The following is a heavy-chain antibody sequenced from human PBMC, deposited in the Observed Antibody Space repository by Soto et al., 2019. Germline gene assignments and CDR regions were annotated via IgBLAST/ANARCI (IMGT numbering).Heavy chain of an antibody. D-gene: IGHD3-10*01. CDR1: GGTFSSYA. CDR2: IIPIFGTA. CDR3: ARHRAWGSGSYYKPYYYYGMDV. Sequence: WASVKVSCKASGGTFSSYAISWVRQAPGQGLEWMGGIIPIFGTANYAQKFQGRVTITADESTSTAYMELSSLRSEDTAMYYCARHRAWGSGSYYKPYYYYGMDVWGQGTTVTVSS. J-gene: IGHJ6*02. V-gene: IGHV1-69*13.